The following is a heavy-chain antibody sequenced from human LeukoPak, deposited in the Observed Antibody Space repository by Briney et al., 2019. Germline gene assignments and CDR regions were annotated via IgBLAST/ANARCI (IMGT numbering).Heavy chain of an antibody. CDR1: GFTFSSYA. CDR3: AKDPGGTIFGVLTNYFDY. D-gene: IGHD3-3*01. CDR2: ISGSGGST. Sequence: GGSLRLSCAASGFTFSSYAMSWVRQAPGKGLEWVSAISGSGGSTYYADSVKGRFTISRDNSKNTLYLQMNSLRAEDTAVYYCAKDPGGTIFGVLTNYFDYWGQGTLVTVSS. J-gene: IGHJ4*02. V-gene: IGHV3-23*01.